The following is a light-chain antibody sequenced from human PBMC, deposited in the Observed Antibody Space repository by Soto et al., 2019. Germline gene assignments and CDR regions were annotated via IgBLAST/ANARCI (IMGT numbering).Light chain of an antibody. CDR1: QSVISNY. Sequence: EIVLTQSPGTLSLSPGERATLACRASQSVISNYLAWYQQRPGQAPRLLICGASISASGLADRFSGSGSGTDFTLIISRLEAEDSAVYFCQQHGSSPWTFGQGTKVDI. CDR2: GAS. J-gene: IGKJ1*01. V-gene: IGKV3-20*01. CDR3: QQHGSSPWT.